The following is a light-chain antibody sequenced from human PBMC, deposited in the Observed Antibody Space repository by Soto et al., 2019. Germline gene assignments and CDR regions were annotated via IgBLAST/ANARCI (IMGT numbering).Light chain of an antibody. CDR3: CSFAGSPTLYV. J-gene: IGLJ1*01. CDR1: SSDVGSYNL. Sequence: QSALTQPASVSGSPGQPITISCTGTSSDVGSYNLVSWYQQHPGKAPKLMIYEGSKRPSGVSNRFSGSKSGNTASLTISGLQAEDEADYYCCSFAGSPTLYVFGTGTKLTAL. CDR2: EGS. V-gene: IGLV2-23*01.